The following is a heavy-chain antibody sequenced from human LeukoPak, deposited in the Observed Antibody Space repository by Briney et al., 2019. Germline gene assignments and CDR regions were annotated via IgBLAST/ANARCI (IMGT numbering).Heavy chain of an antibody. CDR1: GFTFSSYE. CDR3: ARSLGPTRPFDY. V-gene: IGHV3-48*03. D-gene: IGHD5-24*01. J-gene: IGHJ4*02. CDR2: ISSRGNTI. Sequence: GGSLRLSCAASGFTFSSYEMNWVRQAPGKGLEWVSHISSRGNTIYYADSVKGRFTISRDNAKISLYLQMNSLRVEDTAIYYCARSLGPTRPFDYWGQGTLLIVSS.